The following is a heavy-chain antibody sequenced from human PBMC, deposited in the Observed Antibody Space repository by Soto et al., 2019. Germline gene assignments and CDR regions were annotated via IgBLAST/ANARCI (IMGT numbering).Heavy chain of an antibody. CDR1: GFTFSSYA. CDR3: AKDRGYCSSTTCYPWFDP. V-gene: IGHV3-23*01. CDR2: ISGSGGST. D-gene: IGHD2-2*01. J-gene: IGHJ5*02. Sequence: LRLSCAASGFTFSSYAMSWVRQAPGKGLEWVSAISGSGGSTYYADSVKGRFTISRDNSKNTLYLQMNSLRAEDTAVYYCAKDRGYCSSTTCYPWFDPWGQGTLVTSPQ.